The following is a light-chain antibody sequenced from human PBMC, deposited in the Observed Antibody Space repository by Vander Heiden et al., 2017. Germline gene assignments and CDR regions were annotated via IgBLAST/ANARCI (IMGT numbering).Light chain of an antibody. J-gene: IGKJ1*01. CDR2: AAS. V-gene: IGKV1-39*01. Sequence: DIQLTQSSSSLSASVGDRVTITCRASQSITSYLDWYQQKPGKAPKLLIYAASTLQSGVPSRFSGSGSGTDFTLTISGLLPEDFATYYCQQSYNIARLTFGRGTKVEFK. CDR3: QQSYNIARLT. CDR1: QSITSY.